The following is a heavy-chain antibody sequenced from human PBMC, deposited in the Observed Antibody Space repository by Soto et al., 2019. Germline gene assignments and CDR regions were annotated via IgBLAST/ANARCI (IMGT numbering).Heavy chain of an antibody. J-gene: IGHJ6*02. CDR1: GGTFSSYA. Sequence: SVKVSCKASGGTFSSYAISWVRQAPGQGLEWMGGIIPIFGTANYAQKFQGRVTITADESTSTAYMELSSLRSEDTAVYYCARRAAAEDYYYYGMDVWGQGTTVTVS. D-gene: IGHD6-13*01. CDR3: ARRAAAEDYYYYGMDV. CDR2: IIPIFGTA. V-gene: IGHV1-69*13.